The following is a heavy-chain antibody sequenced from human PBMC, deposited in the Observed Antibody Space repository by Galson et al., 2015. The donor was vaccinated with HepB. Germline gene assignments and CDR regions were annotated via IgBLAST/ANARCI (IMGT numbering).Heavy chain of an antibody. CDR3: ARDYGVSSSWYYYYYGMDV. V-gene: IGHV1-18*01. Sequence: SVKVSCKASGYTFTSYGISWVRQAPGQRLEWMGWISAYNGNTNYAQKLQGRVTMTTDTSTSTAYMELSSLRSDDTAVYYCARDYGVSSSWYYYYYGMDVWGQGTTVTVSS. CDR1: GYTFTSYG. J-gene: IGHJ6*02. CDR2: ISAYNGNT. D-gene: IGHD6-13*01.